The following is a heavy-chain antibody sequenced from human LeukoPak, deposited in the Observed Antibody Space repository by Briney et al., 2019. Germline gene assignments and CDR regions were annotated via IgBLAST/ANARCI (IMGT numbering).Heavy chain of an antibody. Sequence: SETLSLTCAVYGGSFSGHYWSWIRQPPGKGLEWIGEINHSGSTNYNPSLKSRVTISVDTSKNQFSLKLSSVTAADTAVYYCASKSPYYFDYWGQGTLVTVSS. J-gene: IGHJ4*02. CDR1: GGSFSGHY. CDR3: ASKSPYYFDY. V-gene: IGHV4-34*01. CDR2: INHSGST.